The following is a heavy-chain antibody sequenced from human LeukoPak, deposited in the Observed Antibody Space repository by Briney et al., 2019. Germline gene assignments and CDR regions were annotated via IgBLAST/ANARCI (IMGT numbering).Heavy chain of an antibody. Sequence: GGSLRLSCAASGFTFSSYWMSWVRQAPEKGLEWVAKIKPDGSEIYHVDSVQGRFTISRDNAKNSLYLQMNSLRAEDTAVYYCATSRFYLGSWGQGTLVTVSS. J-gene: IGHJ5*02. V-gene: IGHV3-7*01. D-gene: IGHD3-16*01. CDR2: IKPDGSEI. CDR1: GFTFSSYW. CDR3: ATSRFYLGS.